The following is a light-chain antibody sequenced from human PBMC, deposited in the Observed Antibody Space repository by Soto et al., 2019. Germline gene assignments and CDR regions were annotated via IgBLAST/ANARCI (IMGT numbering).Light chain of an antibody. Sequence: AIQMTQSPSSLSASVGDRVTITCRASQGIGTDLGWYQQKPGKAPKLLIYAASSSQSGVPSRFSGSGSGTDFTLTIRSLQPEDFATYYCLQDYSYPYTFCQGTKLEIK. CDR1: QGIGTD. V-gene: IGKV1-6*01. CDR2: AAS. CDR3: LQDYSYPYT. J-gene: IGKJ2*01.